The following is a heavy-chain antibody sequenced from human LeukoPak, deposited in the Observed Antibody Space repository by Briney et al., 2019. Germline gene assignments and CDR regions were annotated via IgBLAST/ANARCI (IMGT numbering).Heavy chain of an antibody. CDR2: IYSGGST. CDR3: AGPADYYDSSGYYYLDY. CDR1: GFTVSSNY. D-gene: IGHD3-22*01. V-gene: IGHV3-53*04. J-gene: IGHJ4*02. Sequence: GGSLRLSCAASGFTVSSNYMSWVRQAPGKGLEWVSVIYSGGSTYYAVSVKGRFTISRHNSKNTLYLQMNSLRAEDTAVYYCAGPADYYDSSGYYYLDYWGQGTLVTVSS.